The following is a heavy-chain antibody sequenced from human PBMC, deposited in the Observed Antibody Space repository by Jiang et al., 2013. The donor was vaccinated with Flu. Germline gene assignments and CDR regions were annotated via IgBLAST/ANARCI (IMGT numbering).Heavy chain of an antibody. Sequence: DPEDGETIYAQKFQGRVTMTEDTSTDTAYMELSSLRSEDTAVYYCATGWFGELFPIPRYWGQGTLVTVSS. J-gene: IGHJ4*02. D-gene: IGHD3-10*01. V-gene: IGHV1-24*01. CDR3: ATGWFGELFPIPRY. CDR2: DPEDGET.